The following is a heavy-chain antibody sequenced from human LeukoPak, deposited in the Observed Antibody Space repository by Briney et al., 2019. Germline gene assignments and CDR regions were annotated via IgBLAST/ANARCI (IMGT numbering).Heavy chain of an antibody. CDR1: GFTFSSYA. CDR2: ISGGGGIT. CDR3: AKYGVDCSSTSCYPLYYMDV. D-gene: IGHD2-2*01. V-gene: IGHV3-23*01. Sequence: GGSLRLSCAASGFTFSSYAMSWVRQAPGKGLEWVSSISGGGGITNYADSVKGRFTISRDNSKYTLFLQMNSLRAEDTAVYYCAKYGVDCSSTSCYPLYYMDVWGKGTTVTVSS. J-gene: IGHJ6*03.